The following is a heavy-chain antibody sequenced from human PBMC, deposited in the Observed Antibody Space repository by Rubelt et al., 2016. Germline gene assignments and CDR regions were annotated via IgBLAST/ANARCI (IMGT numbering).Heavy chain of an antibody. D-gene: IGHD4-17*01. CDR3: ARDYRMTTVTPGAFDY. J-gene: IGHJ4*02. V-gene: IGHV1-3*01. CDR2: INAGNGNT. CDR1: GYTFTSYA. Sequence: QVQLVQSGAEVKKPGASVKVSCKASGYTFTSYAMHWVRQAPGQRLEWMGWINAGNGNTKYSQKFQGRVTMTTDTSTSTAYMELRSLRSDDTAVYYCARDYRMTTVTPGAFDYWGQGTLVTVSS.